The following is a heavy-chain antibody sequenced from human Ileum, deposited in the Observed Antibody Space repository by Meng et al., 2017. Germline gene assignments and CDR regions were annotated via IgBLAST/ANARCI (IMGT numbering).Heavy chain of an antibody. D-gene: IGHD3-10*01. CDR3: ARGSLWFGELTAQDY. Sequence: VVAEQSGDEVKKPGSSVKVTCTASGGTFRSYAISWVGQAPGQRLEWMGGLIPIFGTANYAQKFQGRVTITADKSTSTASMELSSLRSEDTAVYYCARGSLWFGELTAQDYWGQGTLVTVSS. J-gene: IGHJ4*02. CDR2: LIPIFGTA. V-gene: IGHV1-69*06. CDR1: GGTFRSYA.